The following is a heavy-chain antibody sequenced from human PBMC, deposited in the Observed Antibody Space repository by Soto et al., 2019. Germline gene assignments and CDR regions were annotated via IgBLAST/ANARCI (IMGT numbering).Heavy chain of an antibody. CDR3: AREGVQTYSSGWAYYYGMDV. Sequence: ASVKVSCKASGYTFTSYGISWVRQAPGQGLEWMGWISAYNGNTNYAQKLQGRVTMTTDTSTSTAYMELRSLRSDDTAVYYCAREGVQTYSSGWAYYYGMDVWGQGTTVTVSS. J-gene: IGHJ6*02. CDR2: ISAYNGNT. CDR1: GYTFTSYG. V-gene: IGHV1-18*01. D-gene: IGHD6-19*01.